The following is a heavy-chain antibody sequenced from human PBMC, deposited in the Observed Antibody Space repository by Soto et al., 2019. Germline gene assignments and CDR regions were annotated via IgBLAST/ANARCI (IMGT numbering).Heavy chain of an antibody. D-gene: IGHD2-2*01. CDR3: AKDMGFGYCSSTSCYAFDY. CDR1: GFTFDDYT. J-gene: IGHJ4*02. V-gene: IGHV3-43*01. CDR2: ISWDGGST. Sequence: EVELVESGGVVVQPGGSLRLSCAASGFTFDDYTMHWVRQAPGKGLEWVSLISWDGGSTYYADSVKGRFTISRDNSKNSLYLQINSLRTEDTALYYCAKDMGFGYCSSTSCYAFDYWGQGTLVTVSS.